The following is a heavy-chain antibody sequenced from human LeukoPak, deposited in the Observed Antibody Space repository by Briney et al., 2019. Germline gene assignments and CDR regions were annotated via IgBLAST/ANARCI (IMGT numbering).Heavy chain of an antibody. J-gene: IGHJ4*02. V-gene: IGHV1-2*02. CDR1: GYTFTGFY. CDR3: ARDGPYYYDSSGYYPTYYFDY. CDR2: INPNSGGT. D-gene: IGHD3-22*01. Sequence: ASVKVSCKASGYTFTGFYIHWVRQAPGQGLEWMGWINPNSGGTKYAQRFQGRVTMTRDTSISTAYMELNSLRSEDTAVYYCARDGPYYYDSSGYYPTYYFDYWGQGTLVTVSS.